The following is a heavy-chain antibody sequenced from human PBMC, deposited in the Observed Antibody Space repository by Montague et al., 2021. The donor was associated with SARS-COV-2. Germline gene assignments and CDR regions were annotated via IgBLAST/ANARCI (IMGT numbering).Heavy chain of an antibody. CDR3: ARDLMTSGYSSGWYYYYYGMDV. Sequence: SLRLSCAASGFTFSSYWMHWVRQAPGKGLVWVSRINSDGSSTSYSDSVKGLFTISRDNAKNTLYLQMNSLRAEDTAVYYCARDLMTSGYSSGWYYYYYGMDVWGQGTTVTVSS. CDR2: INSDGSST. J-gene: IGHJ6*02. V-gene: IGHV3-74*01. D-gene: IGHD6-19*01. CDR1: GFTFSSYW.